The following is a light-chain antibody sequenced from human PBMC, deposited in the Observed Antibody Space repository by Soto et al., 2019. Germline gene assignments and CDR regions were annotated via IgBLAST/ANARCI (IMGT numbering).Light chain of an antibody. CDR3: QQYSTAYRT. CDR2: KAS. J-gene: IGKJ1*01. CDR1: QSLSSR. V-gene: IGKV1-5*03. Sequence: DMQMTQSPSTLSASVGDRVTITCRASQSLSSRLAWYQQKPGKAPKLLIYKASNLESGVPSRFSGSGSGTEFTLTISSLQPDDFATYYCQQYSTAYRTFGQGTRVEIK.